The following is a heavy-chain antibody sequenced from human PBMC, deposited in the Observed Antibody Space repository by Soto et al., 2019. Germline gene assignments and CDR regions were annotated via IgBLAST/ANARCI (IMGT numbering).Heavy chain of an antibody. J-gene: IGHJ5*02. CDR3: AREGVDDFSFDP. V-gene: IGHV4-30-4*01. D-gene: IGHD3-3*01. Sequence: QVQLQESGPGLVKPSQTLSLTCTVSGGSISSGDYYWSWIRQPPGKGLEWIGYMYYSGSTYYNPSLKSRVTISVDTSRNQFSLKLSSVTAADTAVYYCAREGVDDFSFDPRGQGTLVTVSP. CDR2: MYYSGST. CDR1: GGSISSGDYY.